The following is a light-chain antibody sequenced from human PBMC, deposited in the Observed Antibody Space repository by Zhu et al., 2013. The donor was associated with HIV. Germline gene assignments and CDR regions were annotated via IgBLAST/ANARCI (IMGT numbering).Light chain of an antibody. CDR2: AAS. CDR1: QGIRND. V-gene: IGKV1-6*01. J-gene: IGKJ2*03. CDR3: QHYHSYPYS. Sequence: AIQMTQSPSSLSASVGDRVVITCRASQGIRNDLGWYQQKPGKAPKLLIYAASSLQGGVPSRFSGSGSGTDFTLTISSLQPEDFATYYCQHYHSYPYSFGQGTKLEIK.